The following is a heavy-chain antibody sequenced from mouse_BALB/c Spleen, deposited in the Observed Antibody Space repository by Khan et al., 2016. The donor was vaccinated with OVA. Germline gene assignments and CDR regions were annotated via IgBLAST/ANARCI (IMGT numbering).Heavy chain of an antibody. J-gene: IGHJ3*01. CDR1: GYTFTDYN. V-gene: IGHV1-18*01. CDR2: INPNNGGT. D-gene: IGHD1-2*01. CDR3: ARRFYFGDVFGY. Sequence: VRLQQSGPELVKPGASVRIPCKASGYTFTDYNMDWVKQSHGKSLEWIGDINPNNGGTIYNQKFEGKATLTVDKSSSTAYLELRSLTSEDTAIDFCARRFYFGDVFGYWGQGTLVTVSA.